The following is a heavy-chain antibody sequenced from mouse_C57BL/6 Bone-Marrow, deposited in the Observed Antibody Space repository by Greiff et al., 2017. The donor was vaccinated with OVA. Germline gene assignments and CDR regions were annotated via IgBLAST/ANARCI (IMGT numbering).Heavy chain of an antibody. CDR2: IDPSDSYT. CDR1: GYTFTSYW. J-gene: IGHJ3*01. CDR3: ASTVFAY. Sequence: QVHVKQPGAELVKPGASVKLSCKASGYTFTSYWVQWVKQRPGQGLEWIGEIDPSDSYTNYNQKFKGKATLTVDTSSSTAYMQLSSLTSEDSAVYYCASTVFAYWGQGTLVTVSA. V-gene: IGHV1-50*01.